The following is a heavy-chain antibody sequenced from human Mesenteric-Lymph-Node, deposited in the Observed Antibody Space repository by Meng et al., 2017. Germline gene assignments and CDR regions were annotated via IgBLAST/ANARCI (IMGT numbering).Heavy chain of an antibody. D-gene: IGHD4-23*01. J-gene: IGHJ4*02. CDR3: ARGYYGGNSDFDY. V-gene: IGHV3-73*01. CDR2: IRSRANNYAT. Sequence: EVQLVESGGGLVQPGGSLKLSCAASGFTFSDSGMHWVRQASGKGLEWVGRIRSRANNYATAYAASVKGRFTISRDDSKNTLILQMNSLRAEDTAVYYCARGYYGGNSDFDYWGQGTLVTVSS. CDR1: GFTFSDSG.